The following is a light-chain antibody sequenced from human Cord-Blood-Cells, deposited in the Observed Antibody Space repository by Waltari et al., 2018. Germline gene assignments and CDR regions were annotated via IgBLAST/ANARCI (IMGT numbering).Light chain of an antibody. Sequence: QSALTQPASVSGSPGQSMTLSCTGTSSDFGSYNLVSWYQQHTGKAPKLMIYEGSKRPSGVSNRFSGSKSGNTASLTISGLQAEDEADYYCCSYAGSSTWVFGGGTKLTVL. J-gene: IGLJ3*02. V-gene: IGLV2-23*01. CDR3: CSYAGSSTWV. CDR2: EGS. CDR1: SSDFGSYNL.